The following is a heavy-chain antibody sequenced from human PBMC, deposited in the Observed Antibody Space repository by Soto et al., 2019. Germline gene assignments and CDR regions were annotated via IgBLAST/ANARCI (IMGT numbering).Heavy chain of an antibody. J-gene: IGHJ6*02. Sequence: QVQLVQSGAEVKKPGSSVKVSCKASGGTFSSYAISWVRQAPGQGLEWMGGIIPIFGTANYAQKFQGRVTITADESTSTAYMELSSLRSEDTAVYYWARATAGVTPGELLYGMDVWGQGTTVTVSS. CDR3: ARATAGVTPGELLYGMDV. CDR1: GGTFSSYA. D-gene: IGHD3-10*01. CDR2: IIPIFGTA. V-gene: IGHV1-69*01.